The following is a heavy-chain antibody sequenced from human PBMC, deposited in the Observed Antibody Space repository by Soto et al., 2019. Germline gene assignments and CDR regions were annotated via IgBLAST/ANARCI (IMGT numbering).Heavy chain of an antibody. Sequence: EVQLVESGGGLVQPGGSLRLSCAASGFTFSSYWMHWVRQAPGKGLVWVSRMNMDGNRISYVDSVKGRCTISRDNAKNTFYMEMNSARVEDTAVYYCVRGDGDRYDGHGYLGRHWGQGSLVTVSS. D-gene: IGHD2-21*01. CDR3: VRGDGDRYDGHGYLGRH. J-gene: IGHJ4*02. CDR2: MNMDGNRI. V-gene: IGHV3-74*01. CDR1: GFTFSSYW.